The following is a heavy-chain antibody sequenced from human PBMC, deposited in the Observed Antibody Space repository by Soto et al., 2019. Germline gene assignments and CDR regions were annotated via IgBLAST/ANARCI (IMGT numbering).Heavy chain of an antibody. Sequence: SETLSLTCTVSGASVTTTYWSWIRQPPGKGLEWIGYIHYSGNSFYNPSLKSRVTMSVDTSKNQFSLRLTPVTAADTAVYFCARGAGDYATTFDYWGPGTLVTVSS. CDR2: IHYSGNS. J-gene: IGHJ4*02. V-gene: IGHV4-59*02. D-gene: IGHD4-17*01. CDR3: ARGAGDYATTFDY. CDR1: GASVTTTY.